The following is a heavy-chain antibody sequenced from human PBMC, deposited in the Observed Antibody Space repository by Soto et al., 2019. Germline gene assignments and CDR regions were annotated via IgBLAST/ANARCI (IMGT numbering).Heavy chain of an antibody. CDR3: ARSRGLPPDTAMADYYYYGMDV. J-gene: IGHJ6*02. CDR1: GFTFSSYA. V-gene: IGHV3-30-3*01. CDR2: ISYDGSNK. D-gene: IGHD5-18*01. Sequence: GGSLRLSCAASGFTFSSYAMHWVRQAPGKGLEWVAVISYDGSNKYYADSVKGRFTISRDNSKNTLYLQMNSLRAEDTAVYYCARSRGLPPDTAMADYYYYGMDVWGQGTTVTVSS.